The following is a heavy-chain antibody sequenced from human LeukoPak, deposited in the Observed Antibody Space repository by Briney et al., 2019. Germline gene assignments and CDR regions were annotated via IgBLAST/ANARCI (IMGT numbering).Heavy chain of an antibody. D-gene: IGHD1-7*01. J-gene: IGHJ4*02. V-gene: IGHV3-21*01. CDR3: ARISWNSRAFDF. CDR2: ISSSSSYI. Sequence: GGSLRLSCAASGFTFSSYSMNWVRQAPGKGLEWVSSISSSSSYIYYADSVKGRFTISRDNAKNSLYLQMNSLRAEDTAVYYCARISWNSRAFDFWGLGTLVTVSS. CDR1: GFTFSSYS.